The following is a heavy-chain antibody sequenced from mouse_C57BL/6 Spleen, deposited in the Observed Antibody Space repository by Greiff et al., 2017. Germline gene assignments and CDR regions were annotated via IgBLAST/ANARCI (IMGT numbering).Heavy chain of an antibody. CDR1: GFTFSSYA. J-gene: IGHJ2*01. CDR3: ARDLDSNYYGSSYGY. V-gene: IGHV5-4*01. Sequence: EVKVEESGGGLVKPGGSLKLSCAASGFTFSSYAMSWVRQTPEKRLEWVATISDGGSYTYYPDNVKGRFTISRDNAKNNLYLQMSHLKSEDTAMYYGARDLDSNYYGSSYGYWGQGTTLTVSS. CDR2: ISDGGSYT. D-gene: IGHD1-1*01.